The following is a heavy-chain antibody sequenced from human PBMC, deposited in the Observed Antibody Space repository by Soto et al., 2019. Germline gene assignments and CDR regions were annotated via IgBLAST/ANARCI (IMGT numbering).Heavy chain of an antibody. Sequence: GGSLRLSCAASGFTFSSYGMHWVRQAPGKGLEWVAVIWYDGSNKYYADSVKGRFTISRDNSKNTLYLQMNSLRAEDTAVYDCARGHVDTEEDAFDIWGQGTMVTVSS. V-gene: IGHV3-33*08. CDR3: ARGHVDTEEDAFDI. CDR2: IWYDGSNK. J-gene: IGHJ3*02. D-gene: IGHD4-17*01. CDR1: GFTFSSYG.